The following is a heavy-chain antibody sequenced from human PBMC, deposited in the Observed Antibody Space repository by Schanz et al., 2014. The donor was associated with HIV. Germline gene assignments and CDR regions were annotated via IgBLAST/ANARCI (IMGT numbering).Heavy chain of an antibody. V-gene: IGHV3-33*05. J-gene: IGHJ6*02. CDR1: GFTFKNYG. D-gene: IGHD6-13*01. Sequence: QEQLVESGGGVIQPGTSLRLSCEGSGFTFKNYGIHWVRQPPGKGLEWVSSISYDENNIHDEDSVKGRFTISRDNSKNTLYLQMNSLRAEDTAVYYCAKDDAGYSSSWHYYYYYGMDVWGQGTTVTVSS. CDR3: AKDDAGYSSSWHYYYYYGMDV. CDR2: ISYDENNI.